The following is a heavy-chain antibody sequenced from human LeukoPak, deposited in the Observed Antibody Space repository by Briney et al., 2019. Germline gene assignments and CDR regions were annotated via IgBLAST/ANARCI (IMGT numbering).Heavy chain of an antibody. J-gene: IGHJ4*02. CDR3: AKDRDYSSSWYVTRYFDY. CDR2: ISGSGGST. D-gene: IGHD6-13*01. CDR1: GFTFSPYK. Sequence: GGSLRLSCAASGFTFSPYKMNWVRQAPGKGLEWVSAISGSGGSTYYADSVKGRFTISRDNSKNTLYLQMNSLRAEDTAVYYCAKDRDYSSSWYVTRYFDYWGQGTLVTVSS. V-gene: IGHV3-23*01.